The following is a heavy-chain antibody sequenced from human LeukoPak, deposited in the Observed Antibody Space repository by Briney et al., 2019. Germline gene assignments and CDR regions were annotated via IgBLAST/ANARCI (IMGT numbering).Heavy chain of an antibody. CDR1: GYAFTPIS. CDR3: AREEEAAAAPRY. J-gene: IGHJ4*02. D-gene: IGHD6-25*01. Sequence: ASVRSSSRVPGYAFTPISISWGRQAPGQGLEWMGWISTHNGNTNYAQQLQGRGTMTTDSSTSTAYMELRSLRSDDTAVYYCAREEEAAAAPRYWGPGGMVTVSS. V-gene: IGHV1-18*01. CDR2: ISTHNGNT.